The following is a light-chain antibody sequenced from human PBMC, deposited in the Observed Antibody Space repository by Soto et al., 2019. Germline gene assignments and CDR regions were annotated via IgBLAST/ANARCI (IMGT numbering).Light chain of an antibody. CDR2: DAS. V-gene: IGKV1-33*01. J-gene: IGKJ4*01. CDR3: QQYDNLLT. CDR1: QDMSNY. Sequence: DIQMTQSPSSLSASVGDRVTITCQASQDMSNYLNWYQQKPGKAPKLLIYDASNLETGVPSRFSGSGSGTDFTFTISSLQPEDIATYYCQQYDNLLTCGGGPKVEIK.